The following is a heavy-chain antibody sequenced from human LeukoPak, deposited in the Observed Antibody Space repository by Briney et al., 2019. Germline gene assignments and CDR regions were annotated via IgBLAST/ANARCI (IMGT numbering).Heavy chain of an antibody. CDR3: TRDTYFDTTGYPNWFDP. CDR2: ISSGGSDK. J-gene: IGHJ5*02. D-gene: IGHD3-9*01. CDR1: GFAFSTYR. Sequence: GGSLRLSCTASGFAFSTYRMNWVRQAPGKGLEWVSSISSGGSDKKYANSVKGRFTISRDNAKDLLFLQLSSLGVGDTALYYCTRDTYFDTTGYPNWFDPWGQGTLVTVSS. V-gene: IGHV3-21*01.